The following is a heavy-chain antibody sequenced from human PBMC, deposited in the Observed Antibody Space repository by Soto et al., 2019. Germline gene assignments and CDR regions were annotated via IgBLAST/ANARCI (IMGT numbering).Heavy chain of an antibody. D-gene: IGHD2-21*02. V-gene: IGHV3-21*01. CDR2: ISSSSSYI. CDR1: GFTFSSYS. Sequence: GGSLRLSCAASGFTFSSYSMNWVRQAPGEGLEWVSSISSSSSYIYYADSVKGRFTISRDNAKNSLSLQMNSLTAEDTAVYYCERGVDMTAPDYWGQGTLVTVSS. CDR3: ERGVDMTAPDY. J-gene: IGHJ4*02.